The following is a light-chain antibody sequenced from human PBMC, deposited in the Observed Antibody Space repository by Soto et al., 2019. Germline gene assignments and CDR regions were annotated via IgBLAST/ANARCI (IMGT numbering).Light chain of an antibody. Sequence: DIQMTQSPSSLSASVEDRFIITCRSSQSISNHLNWYQQKPGKAPKLLIFAASSLQSGVPSRFSGSRSGPDFTLTISSLQPEDFATYYCQQSYSIPPTFGQGTKVDI. CDR1: QSISNH. V-gene: IGKV1-39*01. J-gene: IGKJ1*01. CDR3: QQSYSIPPT. CDR2: AAS.